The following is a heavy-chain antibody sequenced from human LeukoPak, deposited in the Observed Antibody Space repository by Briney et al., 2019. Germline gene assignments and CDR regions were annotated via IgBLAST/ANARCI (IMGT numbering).Heavy chain of an antibody. CDR3: AKAHCSSTSCSRADN. CDR2: IDGSAGTT. D-gene: IGHD2-2*01. Sequence: GGSLRLSCAASGFTFTRNAMAWVRQAPGQGLEWVSAIDGSAGTTFYADSVKGRVTISRVQSTNTVYLQMNSLRADDTAVYYCAKAHCSSTSCSRADNWGQGTLVTVSS. CDR1: GFTFTRNA. V-gene: IGHV3-23*01. J-gene: IGHJ4*02.